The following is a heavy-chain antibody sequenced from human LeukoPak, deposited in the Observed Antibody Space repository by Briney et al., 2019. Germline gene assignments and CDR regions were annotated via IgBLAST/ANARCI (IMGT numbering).Heavy chain of an antibody. J-gene: IGHJ5*02. D-gene: IGHD2-15*01. V-gene: IGHV3-48*03. CDR2: ISGSGSTI. CDR1: GFTVNNNY. Sequence: GGSLRLSCAASGFTVNNNYVNWVRQAPGKGLEWVSYISGSGSTIYYADSVKGRFTISRDNAKNSLYLQMNSLRAEDTAVYYCARERICSGGSCPFDPWGQGTLVTVSS. CDR3: ARERICSGGSCPFDP.